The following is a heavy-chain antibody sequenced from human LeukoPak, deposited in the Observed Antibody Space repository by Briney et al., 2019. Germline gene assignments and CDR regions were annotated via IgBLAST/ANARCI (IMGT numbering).Heavy chain of an antibody. J-gene: IGHJ4*02. CDR1: GSTFRSYW. CDR2: INQEASRT. CDR3: AKYLSRAFDS. V-gene: IGHV3-7*01. D-gene: IGHD2/OR15-2a*01. Sequence: GGYLRLSCAASGSTFRSYWMSWVRQAPGKGLEWLGHINQEASRTDHADSVKGRFTISRDNSRNLLYLHMSSLRAEDTAVYYCAKYLSRAFDSWGQGILVSVSS.